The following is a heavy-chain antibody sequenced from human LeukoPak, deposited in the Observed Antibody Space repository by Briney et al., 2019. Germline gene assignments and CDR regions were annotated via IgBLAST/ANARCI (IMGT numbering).Heavy chain of an antibody. V-gene: IGHV4-4*07. Sequence: NPSETLSHTCTVSGGSISSYYWSWIRQPAGKGLEWIGRIYTSGSTNYNPSLKSRVTMSVDTSKNQFSLKLSSVTAADTAVYYCARDAAGKAMKGFDYWGQGTLVTVSS. D-gene: IGHD6-13*01. CDR1: GGSISSYY. CDR2: IYTSGST. J-gene: IGHJ4*02. CDR3: ARDAAGKAMKGFDY.